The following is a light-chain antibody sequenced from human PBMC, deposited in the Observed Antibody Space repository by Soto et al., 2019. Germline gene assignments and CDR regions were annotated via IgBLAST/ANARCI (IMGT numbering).Light chain of an antibody. Sequence: EIVLTQSPATLSLSPGESATLSCRASQSASHFLAWYQQKPGQAPRLLIYDTSTSATGMPRRFSGRWSGTDFALTIDMLEPADDAVYYCQQCTHWPTFGGGTKVVI. CDR3: QQCTHWPT. V-gene: IGKV3-11*01. CDR1: QSASHF. CDR2: DTS. J-gene: IGKJ4*01.